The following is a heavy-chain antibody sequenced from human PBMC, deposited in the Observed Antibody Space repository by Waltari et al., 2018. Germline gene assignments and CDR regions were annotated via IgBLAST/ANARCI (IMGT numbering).Heavy chain of an antibody. CDR1: GYSISSGYY. Sequence: QVQLQESGPGLVKPSETLSLTCAVSGYSISSGYYWGWIRQPPGKGLEWIGSIYHSGGTYCNPSLKSRATISVDTSKNQFALKLSSVTAADTAVYYCARVPMSYSSGAAGVFDYWGQGTLVTVSS. J-gene: IGHJ4*02. CDR2: IYHSGGT. D-gene: IGHD6-19*01. CDR3: ARVPMSYSSGAAGVFDY. V-gene: IGHV4-38-2*01.